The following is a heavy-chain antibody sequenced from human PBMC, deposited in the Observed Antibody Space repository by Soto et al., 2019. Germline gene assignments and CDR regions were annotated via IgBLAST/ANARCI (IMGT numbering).Heavy chain of an antibody. CDR1: GGSISSGGYY. D-gene: IGHD6-19*01. V-gene: IGHV4-31*03. J-gene: IGHJ6*02. CDR3: ARDQIAVATYYYYGMDV. CDR2: IYYSGST. Sequence: SETLSLTCTVSGGSISSGGYYWSWIRQHPGKGLEWIGYIYYSGSTYYNPSLKSRVTISVDTSKNQFSLKLSSVTAADTAVYYCARDQIAVATYYYYGMDVWGQGTTVTSP.